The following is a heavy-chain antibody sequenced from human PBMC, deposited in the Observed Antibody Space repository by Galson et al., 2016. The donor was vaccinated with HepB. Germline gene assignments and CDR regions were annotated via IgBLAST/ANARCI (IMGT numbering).Heavy chain of an antibody. J-gene: IGHJ4*02. V-gene: IGHV3-48*03. CDR2: ISSSGIAR. CDR1: GFTFTTYE. CDR3: ARGRRYLDY. Sequence: SLRLSCAASGFTFTTYEMNWVRQAPGKGLEWVSYISSSGIARYYADSVKGRFTISRDNAQNSLYLPMNSLSAEDTALYYCARGRRYLDYWGQGTLVTVSS. D-gene: IGHD5-24*01.